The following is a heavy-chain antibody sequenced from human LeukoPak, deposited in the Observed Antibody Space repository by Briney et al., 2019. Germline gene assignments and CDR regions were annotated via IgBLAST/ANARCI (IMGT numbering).Heavy chain of an antibody. CDR2: IYPRDGST. J-gene: IGHJ6*02. D-gene: IGHD4-17*01. Sequence: GASVKVSCKASGYTFTSNYIHWVRQAPGQGLEWMGMIYPRDGSTSYAQKFQGRVTVTRDTSTSTVHMELSGLRSEDTAVYYCAREGYGDYISGMDVWGQGTTVTVSS. CDR3: AREGYGDYISGMDV. CDR1: GYTFTSNY. V-gene: IGHV1-46*01.